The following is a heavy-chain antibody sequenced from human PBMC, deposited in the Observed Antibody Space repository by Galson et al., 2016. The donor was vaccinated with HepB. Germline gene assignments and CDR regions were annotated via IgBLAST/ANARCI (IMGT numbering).Heavy chain of an antibody. D-gene: IGHD1-26*01. Sequence: PALVKPTQTLTLTCTFSGFSLTTSGMSVSWIRRPPGKALEWLAQIDWDDDKYYSTSLKTRLTISKDTSKNQVILTMTNMDPVDTATYYCARIRATLPFGSSYYWGQGTLVTVSS. CDR1: GFSLTTSGMS. CDR3: ARIRATLPFGSSYY. CDR2: IDWDDDK. V-gene: IGHV2-70*01. J-gene: IGHJ4*02.